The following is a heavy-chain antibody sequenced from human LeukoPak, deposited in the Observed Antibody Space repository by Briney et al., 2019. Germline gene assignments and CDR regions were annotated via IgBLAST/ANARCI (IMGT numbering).Heavy chain of an antibody. V-gene: IGHV4-4*07. CDR3: ARGGSGGWTAHDAFDI. J-gene: IGHJ3*02. CDR2: IYISGST. D-gene: IGHD6-19*01. CDR1: GASISSYY. Sequence: SETLSLTCSVSGASISSYYWSWIRQPAGKGLEWIGRIYISGSTNYNPSLKSRVTMPVDTSKNQFSLKLSSVTAADTAVYYCARGGSGGWTAHDAFDIWGQGTMVTVSS.